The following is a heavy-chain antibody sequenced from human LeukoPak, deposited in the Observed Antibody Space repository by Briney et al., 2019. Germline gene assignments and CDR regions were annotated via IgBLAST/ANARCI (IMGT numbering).Heavy chain of an antibody. CDR2: IYPGDSDT. V-gene: IGHV5-51*01. Sequence: GESLKISCKGSGYSFTSYWIGWVRQMPGKGLEWMGIIYPGDSDTRYSPSFQGQVTISADKSISTAYLQWSSLKASDTAMYYCARPAPPGIAAAGTDANAFDIWGQGTMVTVSS. CDR3: ARPAPPGIAAAGTDANAFDI. J-gene: IGHJ3*02. D-gene: IGHD6-13*01. CDR1: GYSFTSYW.